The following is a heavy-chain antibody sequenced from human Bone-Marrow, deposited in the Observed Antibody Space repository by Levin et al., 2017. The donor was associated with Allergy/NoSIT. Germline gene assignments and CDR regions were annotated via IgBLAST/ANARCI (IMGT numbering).Heavy chain of an antibody. V-gene: IGHV4-59*13. D-gene: IGHD5-12*01. Sequence: SETLSLTCNVSGGSMNSYYWTWIRQPPGKGLEWIGYIYYSGSVNFNPSLKSRISISLDTPKNQFSLRLSSVTAADTAVYFCARARGGYDSYYFDYWGQGTLLAVSS. J-gene: IGHJ4*02. CDR1: GGSMNSYY. CDR3: ARARGGYDSYYFDY. CDR2: IYYSGSV.